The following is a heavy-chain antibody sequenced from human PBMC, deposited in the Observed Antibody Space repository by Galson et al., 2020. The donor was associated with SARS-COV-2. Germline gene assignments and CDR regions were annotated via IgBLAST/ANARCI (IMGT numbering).Heavy chain of an antibody. D-gene: IGHD2-8*02. Sequence: SVPLYFTCAVYGGTFSGYFWSWIRQPPEKGLEWIGEVNHRGSTNHNPSLKSRVTISVDTSKNQFSLKLSSVTAADTAVYYCARGLDGTGRFNGWDYWGQGTLVTVSS. J-gene: IGHJ4*02. CDR3: ARGLDGTGRFNGWDY. CDR1: GGTFSGYF. V-gene: IGHV4-34*01. CDR2: VNHRGST.